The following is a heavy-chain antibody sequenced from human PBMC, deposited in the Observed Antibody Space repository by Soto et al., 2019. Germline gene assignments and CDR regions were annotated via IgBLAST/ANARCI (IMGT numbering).Heavy chain of an antibody. CDR2: IYHHDSDI. Sequence: GESLKISCKGSGYSCTNYWSGWVRQMPRKGLWWVGIIYHHDSDIIYSTSDQGQITTSTDKSGRTAYLQGSSLRASDTAMYYCARYNSGSPGFDYWGQGTLVTVSS. V-gene: IGHV5-51*01. CDR3: ARYNSGSPGFDY. D-gene: IGHD6-19*01. CDR1: GYSCTNYW. J-gene: IGHJ4*02.